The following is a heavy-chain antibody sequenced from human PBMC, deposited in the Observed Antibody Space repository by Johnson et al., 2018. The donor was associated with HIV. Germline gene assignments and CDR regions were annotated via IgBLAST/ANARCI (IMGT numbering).Heavy chain of an antibody. Sequence: QEQLVESGGGVVQPGRSLRLSCAASGFTFSSYAMHWVRQAPGKGLEWVSVIYSGGRTYYADSVKGRFTISRDNSKNSLYLQMNSLRAEDTAVYYCARESDSSGYYSDAFDIWGQGTRVTVSS. J-gene: IGHJ3*02. CDR2: IYSGGRT. V-gene: IGHV3-NL1*01. CDR3: ARESDSSGYYSDAFDI. D-gene: IGHD3-22*01. CDR1: GFTFSSYA.